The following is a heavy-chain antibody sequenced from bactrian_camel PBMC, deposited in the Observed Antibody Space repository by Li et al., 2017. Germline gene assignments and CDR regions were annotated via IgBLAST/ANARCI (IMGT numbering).Heavy chain of an antibody. CDR3: AAKFSQCPEDGGIWYGDFGY. Sequence: HVQLVESGGGSVTAGGTLTLSCVGSGASYNNHVCMAWFRQTPGKEREGVAIIYIRTKSVAGDTTYYPDSVKGRFTVSHDTLKNTLYLQMNELRPEDTAIYYCAAKFSQCPEDGGIWYGDFGYWGQGTQVTVS. V-gene: IGHV3S63*01. CDR2: IRTKSVAGDTT. CDR1: GASYNNHVC. J-gene: IGHJ6*01. D-gene: IGHD6*01.